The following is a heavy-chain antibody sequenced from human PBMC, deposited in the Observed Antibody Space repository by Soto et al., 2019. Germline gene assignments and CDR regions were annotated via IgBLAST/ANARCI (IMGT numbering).Heavy chain of an antibody. J-gene: IGHJ6*02. Sequence: QVQLVESGGGVVQPGRSLRLSCAASGFTFSTYGMHWVRQAPGKGLEWVAFISYDGHNKYYAESVKGRFTTSRDDPANTVFLQMSSLRGEQSSVYYCERHSDDSGHLNDYLGVDVCGQGTTVTVSS. D-gene: IGHD1-1*01. CDR3: ERHSDDSGHLNDYLGVDV. CDR2: ISYDGHNK. V-gene: IGHV3-30*03. CDR1: GFTFSTYG.